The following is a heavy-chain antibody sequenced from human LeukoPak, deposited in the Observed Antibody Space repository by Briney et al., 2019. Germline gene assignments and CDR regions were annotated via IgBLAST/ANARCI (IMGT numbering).Heavy chain of an antibody. CDR3: ARDPFIAAAGTMFDP. V-gene: IGHV1-18*01. D-gene: IGHD6-13*01. J-gene: IGHJ5*02. CDR2: ISAYNGNT. CDR1: GYTFTSYG. Sequence: ASVKVSCKASGYTFTSYGISWGRQAPGQGLEWMGWISAYNGNTNYAQKLQGRVTMTTDTSTSTAYMELRSLRSDDTAVYYCARDPFIAAAGTMFDPWGQGTLVTVSS.